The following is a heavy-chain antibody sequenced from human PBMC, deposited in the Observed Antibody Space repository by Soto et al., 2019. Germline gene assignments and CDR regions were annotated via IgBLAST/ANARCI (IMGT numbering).Heavy chain of an antibody. CDR1: GGSISSGDYY. Sequence: SETLSLTCTVSGGSISSGDYYWSWIRQPPGKGLEWIGYIYYSGSTYYNPSLKSRVTISVDTSKNQFSLKLSSVTAADTAVYYCGREVTEAVGIDYWGEGTLVTVSS. D-gene: IGHD7-27*01. J-gene: IGHJ4*02. CDR3: GREVTEAVGIDY. CDR2: IYYSGST. V-gene: IGHV4-30-4*01.